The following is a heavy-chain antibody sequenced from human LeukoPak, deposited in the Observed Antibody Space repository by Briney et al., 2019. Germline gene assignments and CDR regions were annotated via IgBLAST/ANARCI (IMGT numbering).Heavy chain of an antibody. CDR2: IIPIFGTA. CDR3: ARKGALWFGELFHYIDV. Sequence: SVKVSCKASGGTFSSYAISWVRQAPGQGLEWMGGIIPIFGTANYAQKFQGRVTITADESTSTAYMELSSLRSEDTAVYYCARKGALWFGELFHYIDVWGKGTTVTVSS. D-gene: IGHD3-10*01. J-gene: IGHJ6*03. V-gene: IGHV1-69*01. CDR1: GGTFSSYA.